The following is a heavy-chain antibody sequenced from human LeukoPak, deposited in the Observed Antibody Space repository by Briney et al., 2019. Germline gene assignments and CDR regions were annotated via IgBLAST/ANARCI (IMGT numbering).Heavy chain of an antibody. V-gene: IGHV3-30*18. CDR3: AKVKGSFGHSSGWYPGFDY. D-gene: IGHD6-19*01. CDR1: GFTFSSYG. CDR2: ISYDGSNK. J-gene: IGHJ4*02. Sequence: QPGGSLRLSCAASGFTFSSYGMHWVRQAPGKGLEWVAVISYDGSNKYYADSVKGRFTISRDNSKNTLYLQMNSLRAEDTAVYYCAKVKGSFGHSSGWYPGFDYWGQGTLVTVSS.